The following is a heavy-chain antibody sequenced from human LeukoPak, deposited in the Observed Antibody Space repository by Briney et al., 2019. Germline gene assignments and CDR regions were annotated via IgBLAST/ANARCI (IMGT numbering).Heavy chain of an antibody. D-gene: IGHD3-22*01. CDR1: GYTFSSYA. V-gene: IGHV1-3*01. CDR2: INAGNGNT. Sequence: ASVKVSCKASGYTFSSYAMHWVRQAPGQRLEWMGWINAGNGNTKYSQKFQGRVTITRDTSASTAYMELSSLRSEDTAVYYCARISNTYYYDSSGLDWGQGTLVTVSS. J-gene: IGHJ4*02. CDR3: ARISNTYYYDSSGLD.